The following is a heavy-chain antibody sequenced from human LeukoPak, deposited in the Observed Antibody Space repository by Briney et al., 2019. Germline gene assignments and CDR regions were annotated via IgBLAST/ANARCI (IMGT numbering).Heavy chain of an antibody. J-gene: IGHJ3*02. D-gene: IGHD5-18*01. CDR3: GVDTTMAAFDAFDI. CDR2: IYSSGHT. CDR1: GFTVSNNF. V-gene: IGHV3-53*01. Sequence: PGGSLRLSCAASGFTVSNNFMSWVRQAPGKGLEWVSVIYSSGHTDYADSVEGRFTISRDKSKNTVYLQMNSLRAEDTAVYYCGVDTTMAAFDAFDIWGQGTMVTVSS.